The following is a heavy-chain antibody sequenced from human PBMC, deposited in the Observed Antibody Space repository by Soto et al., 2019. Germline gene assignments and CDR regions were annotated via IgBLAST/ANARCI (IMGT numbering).Heavy chain of an antibody. CDR3: ERGWLYRDYAYHLSMDV. V-gene: IGHV3-33*01. D-gene: IGHD4-17*01. Sequence: GGSLRLSCAASGFTFSSYGMHWVRQAPGKGLEWVAVIWYDGINKYYADSVKGRFTISRDNSKNTLYLQMNSLRAEDTAVYYCERGWLYRDYAYHLSMDVWASAARVTVXS. J-gene: IGHJ6*04. CDR2: IWYDGINK. CDR1: GFTFSSYG.